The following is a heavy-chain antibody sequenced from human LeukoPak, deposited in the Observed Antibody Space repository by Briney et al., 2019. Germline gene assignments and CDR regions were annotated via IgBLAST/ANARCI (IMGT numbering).Heavy chain of an antibody. CDR3: ARDTVLRFLEWPPDY. CDR1: EFTFSSYW. V-gene: IGHV3-7*01. CDR2: IKEDGSEK. J-gene: IGHJ4*02. Sequence: GGSLRLSCAASEFTFSSYWMTWVRQAPGKGLEWVANIKEDGSEKYYEDSVKGRFTISRDNTKNLLYLEMNRLRAEDTAVYYCARDTVLRFLEWPPDYWGQGTLVTVSS. D-gene: IGHD3-3*01.